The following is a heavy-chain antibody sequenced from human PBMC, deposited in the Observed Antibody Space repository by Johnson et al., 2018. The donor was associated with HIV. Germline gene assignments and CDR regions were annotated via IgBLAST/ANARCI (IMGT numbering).Heavy chain of an antibody. CDR3: AKDLRTVKAFDI. V-gene: IGHV3-30-3*02. J-gene: IGHJ3*02. CDR1: GFTFSSYA. CDR2: ISYDGSNK. D-gene: IGHD4-17*01. Sequence: VQLEESGGGLVQPGGSLRLSCAVSGFTFSSYAMHWVRQAPGKGLEWVALISYDGSNKYYADSVKGRFTISRDNSKNTLYLQMNSLRAEDTAVYYCAKDLRTVKAFDIWGQGTLVTVSS.